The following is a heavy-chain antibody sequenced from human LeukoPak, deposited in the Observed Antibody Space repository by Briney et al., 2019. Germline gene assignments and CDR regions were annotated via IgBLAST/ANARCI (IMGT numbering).Heavy chain of an antibody. Sequence: ASVKVSCKASGYTFTGYYMHWVRQAPGQGLEWMGWINPNSGGTNYAQKSQGRATMTRDTSISTAYMELSRLRSDDTAVYYCARDTEYSSSSSETWGQGTLVTVSS. D-gene: IGHD6-6*01. V-gene: IGHV1-2*02. CDR1: GYTFTGYY. J-gene: IGHJ4*02. CDR2: INPNSGGT. CDR3: ARDTEYSSSSSET.